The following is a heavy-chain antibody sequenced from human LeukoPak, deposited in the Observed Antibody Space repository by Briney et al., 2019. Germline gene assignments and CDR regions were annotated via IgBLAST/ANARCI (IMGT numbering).Heavy chain of an antibody. CDR2: FDPEDGET. D-gene: IGHD3-3*01. V-gene: IGHV1-24*01. Sequence: GASVKVSCKASGYTFTGYYMHWVRQAPGKGLEWMGGFDPEDGETIYAQKFQGRVTMTEDTSTDTAYMELSSLRSEDTAVYYCATVFPPPSLHYDWGQGTLVTVSS. CDR3: ATVFPPPSLHYD. J-gene: IGHJ4*02. CDR1: GYTFTGYY.